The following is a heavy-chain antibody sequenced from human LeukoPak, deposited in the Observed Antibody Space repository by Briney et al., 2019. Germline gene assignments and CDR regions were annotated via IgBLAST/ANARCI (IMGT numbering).Heavy chain of an antibody. J-gene: IGHJ3*02. CDR3: ARLVLSSGNYLDVFDI. Sequence: SETLSLTCAVYGGSFSGYYWSWIRQPPGKGLEWIGYMYYSGSTNYNPSLKSRVTMSVDTSKNQFSLKLSSVTAADTAVYYCARLVLSSGNYLDVFDIWGQGTMVTVSS. CDR1: GGSFSGYY. V-gene: IGHV4-59*08. CDR2: MYYSGST. D-gene: IGHD1-7*01.